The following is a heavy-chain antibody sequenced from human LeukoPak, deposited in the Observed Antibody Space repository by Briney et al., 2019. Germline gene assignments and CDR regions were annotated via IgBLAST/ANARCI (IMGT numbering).Heavy chain of an antibody. D-gene: IGHD6-19*01. CDR1: GYTFTSYG. J-gene: IGHJ4*02. CDR3: ARGSLRAAGTSAFDY. Sequence: ASVKVSCEASGYTFTSYGISWLRQAPGRGLEWMGWISAYNGNTNYAQKLQGRVTMTTDTSTSTAYMELRSLRSDDTAVYYCARGSLRAAGTSAFDYWGQGTLVTVSS. V-gene: IGHV1-18*01. CDR2: ISAYNGNT.